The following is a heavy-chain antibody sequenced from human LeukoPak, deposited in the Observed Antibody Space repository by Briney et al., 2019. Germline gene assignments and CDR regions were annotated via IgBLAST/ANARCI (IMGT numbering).Heavy chain of an antibody. V-gene: IGHV4-30-2*01. CDR2: IYHSGST. CDR1: GGSISSGGYY. CDR3: ARVPGPNWFDP. Sequence: SETLSLTCTVSGGSISSGGYYWSWIRQPPGKGLEWIGYIYHSGSTYYNPSLKSRVTISVDRSKNQFSLKLSSVTAADTAVYYCARVPGPNWFDPWGQGTLVTVSS. J-gene: IGHJ5*02.